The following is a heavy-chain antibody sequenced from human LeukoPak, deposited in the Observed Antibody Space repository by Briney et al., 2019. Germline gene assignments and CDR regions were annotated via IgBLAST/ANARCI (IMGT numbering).Heavy chain of an antibody. CDR1: GFTFSDFW. Sequence: GGSLRLSCAGSGFTFSDFWMTWVRQAPGKGLEWVAVISYDGSNKYYADSVKGRFTISRDNSKNTLYLQMNSLRAEDTAVYYCARGVSEQLGAFDIWGQGTMVTVSS. CDR3: ARGVSEQLGAFDI. D-gene: IGHD6-6*01. V-gene: IGHV3-30-3*01. CDR2: ISYDGSNK. J-gene: IGHJ3*02.